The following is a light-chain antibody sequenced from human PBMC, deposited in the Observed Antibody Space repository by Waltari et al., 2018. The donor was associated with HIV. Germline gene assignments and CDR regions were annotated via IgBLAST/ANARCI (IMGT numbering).Light chain of an antibody. CDR2: GAS. J-gene: IGKJ4*01. CDR3: QQYNKWPSLT. Sequence: DIVITQSPATLSVSPGERTTLSGRASQSVSSNLAWYQQKPGQAPRLLIYGASTRATGIPARFSGSGSGTEFTLTISSLQSEDFAVYYCQQYNKWPSLTFGGGTKVEIK. CDR1: QSVSSN. V-gene: IGKV3-15*01.